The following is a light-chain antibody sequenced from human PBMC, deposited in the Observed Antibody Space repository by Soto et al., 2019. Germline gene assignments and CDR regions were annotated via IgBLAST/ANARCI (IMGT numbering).Light chain of an antibody. CDR1: QSIFSNY. J-gene: IGKJ3*01. CDR2: GAS. V-gene: IGKV3-20*01. CDR3: QQYGRSPPEFT. Sequence: EIVLTQSPGTLSLSPGERATLSCRASQSIFSNYLAWYQQKPGQAPRLLIYGASSRATGIPDRFSGSGSGTDFTLTISRLEPEEFAVYYCQQYGRSPPEFTFGPGTKVDVK.